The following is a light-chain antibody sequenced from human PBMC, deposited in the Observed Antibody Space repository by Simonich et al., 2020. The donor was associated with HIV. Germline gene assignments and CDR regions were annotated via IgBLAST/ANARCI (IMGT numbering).Light chain of an antibody. V-gene: IGKV2-30*02. CDR3: MQGTLWWT. J-gene: IGKJ1*01. CDR2: KVS. Sequence: DVVMTQSPLSLPVTLGQPASISCRSSQSLVHSDGNTYLNWFQQRPGQSPRRLIYKVSNRDSWVPGRFSGSGSGTDFTLKISRVEAEDVGVYYCMQGTLWWTFGQGTKVEIK. CDR1: QSLVHSDGNTY.